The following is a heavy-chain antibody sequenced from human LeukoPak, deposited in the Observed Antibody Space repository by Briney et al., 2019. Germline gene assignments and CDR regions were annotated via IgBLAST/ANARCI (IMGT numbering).Heavy chain of an antibody. CDR2: ISSSSYI. J-gene: IGHJ6*03. Sequence: GGSLRLSCAASGFTFSSYSMNWVRQAPGKGLEWVSSISSSSYIYYADSVKGRFTISRDNAKNSLYLQMNSLRAEDTAVYYCASGSYDYVWGSYHYYYYMDVWGKGTTVTISS. D-gene: IGHD3-16*02. CDR3: ASGSYDYVWGSYHYYYYMDV. V-gene: IGHV3-21*04. CDR1: GFTFSSYS.